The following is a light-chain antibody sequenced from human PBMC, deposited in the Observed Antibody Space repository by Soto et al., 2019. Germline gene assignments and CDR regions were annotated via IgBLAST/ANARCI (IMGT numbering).Light chain of an antibody. CDR1: SSDVGRFNF. J-gene: IGLJ1*01. CDR2: EVT. V-gene: IGLV2-23*02. CDR3: WSPAGTSPSV. Sequence: TSSDVGRFNFVSWYQQHPGKAPKVVIYEVTKRPSGASNRFSGSKSGNTASLTIYGLLVYDEDDFSYWSPAGTSPSVFGSGPNVTVL.